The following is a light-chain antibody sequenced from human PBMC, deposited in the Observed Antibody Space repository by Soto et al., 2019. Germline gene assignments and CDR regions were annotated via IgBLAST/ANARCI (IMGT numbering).Light chain of an antibody. Sequence: DIVMTQSPLSLPVTPGEPASISCRSSQSLLHSNGYNYLDWYLQKPGQSQQLLIYLGANRASGVPDRFSGSGAGPDYTLKISKVEAEDVGVYYCMQALQTWTFGQGTKVEIK. V-gene: IGKV2-28*01. CDR2: LGA. CDR3: MQALQTWT. J-gene: IGKJ1*01. CDR1: QSLLHSNGYNY.